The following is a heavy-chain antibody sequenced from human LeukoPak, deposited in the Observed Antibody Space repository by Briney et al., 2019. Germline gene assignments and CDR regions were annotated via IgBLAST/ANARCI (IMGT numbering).Heavy chain of an antibody. D-gene: IGHD1-26*01. CDR2: IYYSGST. V-gene: IGHV4-31*03. CDR3: ARVPIVGALGADY. J-gene: IGHJ4*02. CDR1: GGSISSGGYY. Sequence: PSQTLSLTCTVSGGSISSGGYYWSWIRQHPGKGLERIGYIYYSGSTYYNPSLKSRVTISVDTSKNQFSLKLSSVTAADTAVYYCARVPIVGALGADYWGQGTLVTVSS.